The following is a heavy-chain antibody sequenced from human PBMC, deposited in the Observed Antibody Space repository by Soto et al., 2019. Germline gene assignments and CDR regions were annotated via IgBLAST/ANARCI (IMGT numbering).Heavy chain of an antibody. CDR3: ARRDKGSVCFDY. CDR2: SRNKANSYTT. V-gene: IGHV3-72*01. J-gene: IGHJ4*02. Sequence: EVQLVESGGGLVLPGGSLRLSCAASGFTLSDYYMGWVRQAPGKGLEWVGHSRNKANSYTTEYAASVKGRFSISRDDSKNSLYLQKNGLKTQDAAVYYCARRDKGSVCFDYWGQETLVTVSS. D-gene: IGHD2-15*01. CDR1: GFTLSDYY.